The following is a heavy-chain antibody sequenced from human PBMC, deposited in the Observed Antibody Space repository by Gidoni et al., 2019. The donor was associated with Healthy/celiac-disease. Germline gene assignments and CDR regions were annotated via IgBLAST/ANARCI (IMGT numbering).Heavy chain of an antibody. CDR2: INPSGGST. CDR1: GSPFTSYY. V-gene: IGHV1-46*01. D-gene: IGHD6-6*01. CDR3: ARGLAARLSDY. Sequence: QVQLVQSGAEVKKPGASVKVSCKASGSPFTSYYMHWVRQAPGQGLEWMGIINPSGGSTSYAQKFQGRVTMTRDTSTSTVYMELSSLRSEDTAVYYCARGLAARLSDYWGQGTLVTVSS. J-gene: IGHJ4*02.